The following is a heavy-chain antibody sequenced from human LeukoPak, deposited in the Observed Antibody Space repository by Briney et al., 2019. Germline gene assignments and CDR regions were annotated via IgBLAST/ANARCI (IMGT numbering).Heavy chain of an antibody. J-gene: IGHJ4*02. CDR3: ASGDDTSGYYYLFDY. V-gene: IGHV3-66*01. CDR2: IYSGGST. D-gene: IGHD3-22*01. CDR1: GFTVRSNY. Sequence: GGSLRLSCAASGFTVRSNYMSWVRQAPGKGLEWVSVIYSGGSTYYANSVKGRFTISRDNSKNTLYLQMNSLRAEDTAVYYCASGDDTSGYYYLFDYWGQGTLVTVSS.